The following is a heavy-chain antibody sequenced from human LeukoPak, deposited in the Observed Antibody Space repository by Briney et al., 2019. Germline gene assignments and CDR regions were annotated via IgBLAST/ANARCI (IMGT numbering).Heavy chain of an antibody. D-gene: IGHD3-22*01. CDR3: ASTHYDSSGYQEYFQH. CDR2: ISAYNGNT. V-gene: IGHV1-18*01. CDR1: GYTLTSYA. J-gene: IGHJ1*01. Sequence: GASVKVSCKAAGYTLTSYAISWVRQAPGQGLEWMGWISAYNGNTNYAQKLQGRVTMTTDTSTSTAYMELRSLRSDDTAVYYCASTHYDSSGYQEYFQHWGQGTLVTVSS.